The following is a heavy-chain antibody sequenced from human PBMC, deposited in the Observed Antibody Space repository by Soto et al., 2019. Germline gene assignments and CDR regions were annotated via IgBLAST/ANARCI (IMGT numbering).Heavy chain of an antibody. D-gene: IGHD3-3*01. CDR3: AKDAFYDFWSGYYEVGAGNHYYYGMDV. Sequence: GGSLRLSCAASGFTFSSYGMHWVRQAPGKGLEWVAVISYDGSNKYYADSVKGRFTISRDNSKNTLYLQMNSLRAEDTAVYYCAKDAFYDFWSGYYEVGAGNHYYYGMDVWGQGTTVTVSS. V-gene: IGHV3-30*18. CDR2: ISYDGSNK. CDR1: GFTFSSYG. J-gene: IGHJ6*02.